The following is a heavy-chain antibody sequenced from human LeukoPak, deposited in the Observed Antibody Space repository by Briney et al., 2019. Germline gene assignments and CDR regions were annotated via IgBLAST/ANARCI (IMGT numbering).Heavy chain of an antibody. CDR3: ATLDYFDSSTYGDY. V-gene: IGHV3-23*01. CDR1: GFTFNTYA. J-gene: IGHJ4*02. D-gene: IGHD3-22*01. CDR2: VSGTGAMT. Sequence: PGGSLRLSCAASGFTFNTYAMSWVRQAPGKGLEWVSAVSGTGAMTYYADSVKGRFTISRDNSKNTLNLQMNSRRAEDTAVYYCATLDYFDSSTYGDYWGQGTLVTVSS.